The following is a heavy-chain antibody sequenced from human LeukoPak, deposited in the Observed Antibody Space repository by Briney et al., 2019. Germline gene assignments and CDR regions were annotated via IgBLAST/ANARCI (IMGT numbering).Heavy chain of an antibody. D-gene: IGHD1-26*01. CDR3: AARVVGATNYFDY. V-gene: IGHV4-59*01. Sequence: PSETLSLTCTVSGGSISSYYWSWIRQPPGKGLERIGHTYYSGSTNYNPSLKGRVTISVDLSKNQFSLKMNSVTAADTAVYYCAARVVGATNYFDYWDQGTWSPSPQ. J-gene: IGHJ4*02. CDR1: GGSISSYY. CDR2: TYYSGST.